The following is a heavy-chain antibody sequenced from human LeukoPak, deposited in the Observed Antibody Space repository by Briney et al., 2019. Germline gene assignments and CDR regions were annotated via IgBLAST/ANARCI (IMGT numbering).Heavy chain of an antibody. Sequence: NHGESLKISCKGSGYSFTSYWIGWVRQMPGKGLEWMGIIYPGDSDTRYSPSFQGQATISADKSISTAYLQWSSLKASDTAVYYCARRMVRDGYTTYYFDYWGQGTLVTVSS. CDR1: GYSFTSYW. D-gene: IGHD5-24*01. J-gene: IGHJ4*02. V-gene: IGHV5-51*01. CDR3: ARRMVRDGYTTYYFDY. CDR2: IYPGDSDT.